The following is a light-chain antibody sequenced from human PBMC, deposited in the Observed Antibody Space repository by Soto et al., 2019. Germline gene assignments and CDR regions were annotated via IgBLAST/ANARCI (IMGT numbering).Light chain of an antibody. CDR2: DAS. V-gene: IGKV3-11*01. Sequence: EIVLTQSPATLSLSPGERATLSCRASQSVSSYLAWYQQKPGQAPRLLIYDASNRATGIPARFSGSESETDFTLTISSLEPEDFAVYYCQQRSNWPRTFGQGTKVDIK. CDR1: QSVSSY. J-gene: IGKJ1*01. CDR3: QQRSNWPRT.